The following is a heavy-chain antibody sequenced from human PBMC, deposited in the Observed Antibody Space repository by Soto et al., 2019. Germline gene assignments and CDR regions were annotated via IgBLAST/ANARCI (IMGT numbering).Heavy chain of an antibody. Sequence: QVPLQQSGPGLVKPSQTLSLTCAISGDSVSSNSAAWNWIRQSPSRGLEWLGRTYYRSKWYHEYAVSVESRISIDPATSTNQFSLRLSSVTLEHTAVYFCAREVGALFDYWGQGSLVTVSS. CDR3: AREVGALFDY. J-gene: IGHJ4*02. CDR2: TYYRSKWYH. D-gene: IGHD1-26*01. V-gene: IGHV6-1*01. CDR1: GDSVSSNSAA.